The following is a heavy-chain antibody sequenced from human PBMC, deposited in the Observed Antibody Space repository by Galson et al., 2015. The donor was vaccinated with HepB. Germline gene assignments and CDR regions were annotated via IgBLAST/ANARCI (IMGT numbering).Heavy chain of an antibody. V-gene: IGHV1-69*13. CDR1: GGTFSSYA. Sequence: SVKVSCKASGGTFSSYAISWVRQAPGQGLEWMGGIIPIFGTANYAQKFQGRVTITADEPTSTAYMELSSLRSEDTAVYYCATVVTPGGWFDPWGQGTLVTISS. CDR2: IIPIFGTA. J-gene: IGHJ5*02. CDR3: ATVVTPGGWFDP. D-gene: IGHD4-23*01.